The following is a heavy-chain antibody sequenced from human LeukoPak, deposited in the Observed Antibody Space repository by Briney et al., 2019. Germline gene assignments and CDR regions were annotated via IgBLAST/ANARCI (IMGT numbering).Heavy chain of an antibody. CDR2: IYYSGST. CDR3: ASASYYYDSRAFDI. CDR1: GGSISSGGYY. D-gene: IGHD3-22*01. V-gene: IGHV4-31*03. J-gene: IGHJ3*02. Sequence: SETLSLTCTVSGGSISSGGYYWSWIRQHPGKGLEWIGYIYYSGSTYYNPSLKSRVTISVDTSKNQFSLKLSSVTAADTAVYYCASASYYYDSRAFDIWGQGTMVTVSS.